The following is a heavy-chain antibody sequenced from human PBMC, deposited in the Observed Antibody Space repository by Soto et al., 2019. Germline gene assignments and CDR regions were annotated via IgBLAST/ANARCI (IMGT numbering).Heavy chain of an antibody. V-gene: IGHV3-23*01. D-gene: IGHD3-9*01. CDR1: GFSFSSYA. Sequence: EMQLLESGGGLIQPGGSLRLSCVASGFSFSSYAMNWVRQAPGKGLEWVSAIRGSGGRTYYVDSVKGRFTISRDNSKSTLYLQMDSVRAEDGAVYYCAKDIDDYLDPGLMDYWGQGILVTVSS. CDR2: IRGSGGRT. CDR3: AKDIDDYLDPGLMDY. J-gene: IGHJ4*02.